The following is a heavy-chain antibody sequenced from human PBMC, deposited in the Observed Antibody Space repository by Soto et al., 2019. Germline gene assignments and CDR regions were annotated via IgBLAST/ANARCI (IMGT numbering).Heavy chain of an antibody. CDR2: ISHSGIT. Sequence: SETLSLSCAVSGYSISTGYYWGRLRQPPVKGLEWIGSISHSGITYYNPFLNSRITMSVDTSQNQFSLKLSSVTAADTAVYYCPRSSVLGLHYSGSPYFDSWGQGTLVTVS. J-gene: IGHJ4*02. D-gene: IGHD6-6*01. V-gene: IGHV4-38-2*01. CDR3: PRSSVLGLHYSGSPYFDS. CDR1: GYSISTGYY.